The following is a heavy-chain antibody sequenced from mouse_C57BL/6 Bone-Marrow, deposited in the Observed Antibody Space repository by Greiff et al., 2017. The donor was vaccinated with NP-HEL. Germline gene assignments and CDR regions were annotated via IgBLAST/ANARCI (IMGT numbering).Heavy chain of an antibody. J-gene: IGHJ4*01. CDR3: AREGGLRRRTYAMDY. CDR1: GFTFSDYY. V-gene: IGHV5-16*01. D-gene: IGHD2-4*01. Sequence: EVQLVESEGGLVQPGSSMKLSCTASGFTFSDYYMAWVRQVPEKGLEWVANINSDGSSTYYLDSLKSRFIISRDNAKNILYLQMRSLKSEDTATYYCAREGGLRRRTYAMDYGGQGTAVTVSS. CDR2: INSDGSST.